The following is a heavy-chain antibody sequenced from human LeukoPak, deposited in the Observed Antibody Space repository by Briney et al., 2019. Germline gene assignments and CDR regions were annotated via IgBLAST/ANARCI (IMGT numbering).Heavy chain of an antibody. Sequence: ASVTVSCKASGYTFTSYYMHWVRQAPGQGLEWMGIINPSGGSTSYAQKFQGRVTMTRDTSTSTVYMELSSLRSEDTAVYYCARTTMEKDYFDYWGQGTLVTVSS. D-gene: IGHD4/OR15-4a*01. J-gene: IGHJ4*02. V-gene: IGHV1-46*01. CDR1: GYTFTSYY. CDR2: INPSGGST. CDR3: ARTTMEKDYFDY.